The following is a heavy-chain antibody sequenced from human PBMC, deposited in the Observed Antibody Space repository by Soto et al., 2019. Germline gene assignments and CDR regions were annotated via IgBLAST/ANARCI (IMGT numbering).Heavy chain of an antibody. V-gene: IGHV1-2*02. J-gene: IGHJ4*02. Sequence: ASVKVSCKASGDTFTVYYMHWVRQAPGQGLEWMGWINPKSGGTMYPQKFQGRVTMTWDKSISTAYMALTRLRSDDTAVYYCARDLAKGGGPACFHGWGQGTWDTLSS. CDR3: ARDLAKGGGPACFHG. D-gene: IGHD3-16*01. CDR2: INPKSGGT. CDR1: GDTFTVYY.